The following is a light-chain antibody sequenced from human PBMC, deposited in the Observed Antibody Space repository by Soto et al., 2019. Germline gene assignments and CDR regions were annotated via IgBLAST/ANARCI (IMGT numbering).Light chain of an antibody. V-gene: IGKV3-20*01. CDR2: GAS. J-gene: IGKJ1*01. CDR3: QQCYNWPQWT. Sequence: EIVLTQSPGTLSFSPEERATLSCRASQSVSSSYLAWYQKKPGQAPRLFIYGASSRATGIPDRFSGSGSGTDFTLTISRLEPEDFAAYYCQQCYNWPQWTFGQGTKVDIK. CDR1: QSVSSSY.